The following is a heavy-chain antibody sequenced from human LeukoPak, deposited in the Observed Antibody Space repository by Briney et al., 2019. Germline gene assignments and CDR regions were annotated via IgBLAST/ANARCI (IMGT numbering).Heavy chain of an antibody. D-gene: IGHD6-19*01. CDR1: GFTFSSYA. J-gene: IGHJ6*02. V-gene: IGHV3-23*01. CDR3: AKRGQQWLVTYYYGMDV. CDR2: ISGSGGST. Sequence: GGSLRLSCAASGFTFSSYAMSWVRQAPGKGLEWVSAISGSGGSTYYADSVKGRFTISRDSSKNTLYLQMNSLRAEDTAVYYCAKRGQQWLVTYYYGMDVWGQGTTVTVSS.